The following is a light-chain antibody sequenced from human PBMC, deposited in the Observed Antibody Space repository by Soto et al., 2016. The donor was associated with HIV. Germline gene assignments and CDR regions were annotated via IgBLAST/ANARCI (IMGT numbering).Light chain of an antibody. V-gene: IGLV3-1*01. CDR2: QDT. CDR3: QAWDTNTGV. J-gene: IGLJ2*01. CDR1: KLGDKY. Sequence: SYELTQPPSVSVSPGQTATITCSGDKLGDKYVCWYQQKPGQSPALLIYQDTIRPSGIPERFSGSISGNTATLTISGTQAMDEADYYCQAWDTNTGVSGGGTELTVL.